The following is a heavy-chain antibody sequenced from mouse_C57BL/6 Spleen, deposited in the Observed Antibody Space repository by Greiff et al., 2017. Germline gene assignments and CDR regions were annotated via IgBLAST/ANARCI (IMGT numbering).Heavy chain of an antibody. V-gene: IGHV8-12*01. J-gene: IGHJ2*01. CDR3: SRRVYYDYLYYFDY. D-gene: IGHD2-4*01. CDR1: GFSLSTSGMG. CDR2: IYWDDDK. Sequence: QVTLKVSGPGILQSSQTLSLTCSFSGFSLSTSGMGVSWIRQPSGKGLEWLAYIYWDDDKRYNTSLKIQLTISKATSRNQVFLKITSVDTADTATYYCSRRVYYDYLYYFDYWGQGTTLTVSS.